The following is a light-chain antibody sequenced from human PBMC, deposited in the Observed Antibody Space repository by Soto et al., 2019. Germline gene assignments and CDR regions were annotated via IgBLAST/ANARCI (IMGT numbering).Light chain of an antibody. CDR2: ENN. CDR1: SSNIGNNF. CDR3: GTWDGSLSGAGYV. V-gene: IGLV1-51*02. J-gene: IGLJ1*01. Sequence: QSVLTQPPSVSAPPGQKVTISCSGSSSNIGNNFVSWYQQLPGIAPKLPISENNKRPSGIPDRFSGSKSGTSATLGITGLQTGDEADYYCGTWDGSLSGAGYVFGTGTKVTVL.